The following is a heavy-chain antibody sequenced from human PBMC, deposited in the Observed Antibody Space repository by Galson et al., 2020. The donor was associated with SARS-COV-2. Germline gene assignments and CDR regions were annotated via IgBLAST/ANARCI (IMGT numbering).Heavy chain of an antibody. D-gene: IGHD3-10*01. CDR3: ACYGSGSYLVDY. Sequence: GGSLRLSCAASGFTFDDYAMHWVRQAPGKGLEWVSGISWNSGSIGYADSVKGRFTISRDNAKNSLYLQMNSLRAEDTALYYCACYGSGSYLVDYWGQGTLVTVSS. CDR1: GFTFDDYA. V-gene: IGHV3-9*01. CDR2: ISWNSGSI. J-gene: IGHJ4*02.